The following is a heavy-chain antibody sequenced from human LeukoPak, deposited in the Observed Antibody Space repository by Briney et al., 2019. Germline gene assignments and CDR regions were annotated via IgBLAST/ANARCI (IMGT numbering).Heavy chain of an antibody. CDR2: IYYSGST. J-gene: IGHJ4*02. D-gene: IGHD6-13*01. CDR1: GGSISSYY. Sequence: PSETLSLTCTVSGGSISSYYWSWIRQPPGKGLEWLGYIYYSGSTNYNPSLKSRVTISVDTSKNQFSLDLSSVTAADTAVYYCASRTGSSSTFHYWGQGTLGTVSS. V-gene: IGHV4-59*01. CDR3: ASRTGSSSTFHY.